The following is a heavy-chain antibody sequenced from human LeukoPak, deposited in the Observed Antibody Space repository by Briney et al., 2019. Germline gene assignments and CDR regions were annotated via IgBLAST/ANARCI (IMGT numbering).Heavy chain of an antibody. Sequence: PGGSLRLSCAASGFSFSSYRMTWVRQAPGKGLEWVANIKGDGSEKYYVDSVKGRFNIARDNAKNSVYLQMNSLRAEDTAVYYCARDRRDGYNLLDYWGQGTLVTVSS. CDR1: GFSFSSYR. CDR2: IKGDGSEK. CDR3: ARDRRDGYNLLDY. J-gene: IGHJ4*02. V-gene: IGHV3-7*01. D-gene: IGHD5-24*01.